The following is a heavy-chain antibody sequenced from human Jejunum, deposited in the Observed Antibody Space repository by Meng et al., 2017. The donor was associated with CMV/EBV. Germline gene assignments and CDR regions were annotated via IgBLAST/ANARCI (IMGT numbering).Heavy chain of an antibody. Sequence: GGSFSSSNYYWGWIRQPTGKGLEWIGSIYYSGSTYYNPSLKSRVTISVDTSKNQFSLKLSSVTAADTAVYYCARGLGSYGSRIDYWGQGTLVTVSS. CDR2: IYYSGST. CDR1: GGSFSSSNYY. J-gene: IGHJ4*02. CDR3: ARGLGSYGSRIDY. D-gene: IGHD5-18*01. V-gene: IGHV4-39*07.